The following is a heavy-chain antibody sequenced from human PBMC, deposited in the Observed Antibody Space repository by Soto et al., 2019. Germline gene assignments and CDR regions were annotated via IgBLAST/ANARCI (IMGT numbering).Heavy chain of an antibody. CDR1: GFTFSSYG. V-gene: IGHV3-30*18. D-gene: IGHD4-17*01. Sequence: GGSLRLSCAASGFTFSSYGMHWVRQAPGKGLEWVAVISYDGSNKYYADSVKGRFTISRDNSKNTLYLLMNRLRAEDTAVYYCAKEEDYGDYKTIDYWGQGTLVTVSS. J-gene: IGHJ4*02. CDR3: AKEEDYGDYKTIDY. CDR2: ISYDGSNK.